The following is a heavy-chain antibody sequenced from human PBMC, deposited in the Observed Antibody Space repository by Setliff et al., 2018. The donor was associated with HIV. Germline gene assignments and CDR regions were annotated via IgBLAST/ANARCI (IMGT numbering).Heavy chain of an antibody. J-gene: IGHJ4*02. CDR1: GYTFTVYY. CDR3: ARLLYDYWSGFYSGDY. V-gene: IGHV1-2*02. CDR2: MNPNSGGT. D-gene: IGHD3-3*01. Sequence: RASVKVSCKASGYTFTVYYLHWLQQAPGQGLEWMGWMNPNSGGTNYAQKFQGRVTMTRDTSISTAFMELNSLRSDDTAVYYCARLLYDYWSGFYSGDYWGQGTLVTVSS.